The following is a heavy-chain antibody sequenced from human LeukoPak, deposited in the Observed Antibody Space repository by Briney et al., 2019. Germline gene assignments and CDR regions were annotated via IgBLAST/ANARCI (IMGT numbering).Heavy chain of an antibody. V-gene: IGHV4-59*01. CDR2: IYYSGST. CDR1: GGSITNYY. Sequence: PSETLSLTCTVSGGSITNYYWTWIRQPPGKGLEWIGYIYYSGSTNYNPSLKSRVTISVDTSKNQFSLKLRSVTAADTALYYCARTYDILTGYSYWGQGALVTVSS. D-gene: IGHD3-9*01. J-gene: IGHJ4*02. CDR3: ARTYDILTGYSY.